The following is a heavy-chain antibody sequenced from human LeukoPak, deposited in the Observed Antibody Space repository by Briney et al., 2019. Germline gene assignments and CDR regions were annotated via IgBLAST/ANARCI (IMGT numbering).Heavy chain of an antibody. J-gene: IGHJ4*02. CDR2: IRWNSGNI. V-gene: IGHV3-9*01. CDR3: AKAPVSTKYYFDY. CDR1: GFTFDDYA. Sequence: PGRSLRLSCAASGFTFDDYAMHWVRQAPGKGLEWVSGIRWNSGNIDYADSVKGRFTISRDNSKNTLYLQMNSLRAEDTAVYYCAKAPVSTKYYFDYWGQGTLVTVSS. D-gene: IGHD1-1*01.